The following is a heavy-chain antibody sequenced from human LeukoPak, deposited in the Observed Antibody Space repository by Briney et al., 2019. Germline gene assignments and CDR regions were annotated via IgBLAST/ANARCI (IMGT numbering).Heavy chain of an antibody. CDR2: IKQDGSEK. CDR1: GFTFSSYW. V-gene: IGHV3-7*01. Sequence: PGGSLRLSCAASGFTFSSYWMSWVRQAPGKGLEWVANIKQDGSEKSYVDSVKGRFTISRDNAKTSLYLQMNSLRVEDTAVYYCARSLWPEDYWGQGTLVTVSS. CDR3: ARSLWPEDY. D-gene: IGHD5-18*01. J-gene: IGHJ4*02.